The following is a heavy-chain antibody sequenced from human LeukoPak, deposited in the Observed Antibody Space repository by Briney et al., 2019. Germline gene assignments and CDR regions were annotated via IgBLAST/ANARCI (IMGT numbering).Heavy chain of an antibody. CDR3: AKGVEMATILDAFDI. Sequence: GGSLRLSCAASGFTFSSYAVSWVRQAPGKGLEWVSAISGSGGSTYYADSVKGRFTISRDNSKNTLYLQMNSLRAEDTAVYYCAKGVEMATILDAFDIWGQGTMVTVSS. CDR2: ISGSGGST. CDR1: GFTFSSYA. D-gene: IGHD5-24*01. V-gene: IGHV3-23*01. J-gene: IGHJ3*02.